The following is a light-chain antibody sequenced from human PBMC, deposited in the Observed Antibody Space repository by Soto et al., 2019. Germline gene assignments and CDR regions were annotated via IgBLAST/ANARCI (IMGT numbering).Light chain of an antibody. CDR2: GAS. V-gene: IGKV3-15*01. CDR1: QSVSSN. J-gene: IGKJ1*01. Sequence: EIVMTQSPATLSVSPGERATLSCRASQSVSSNLAWYQQKPGQAPRLLIYGASTRATGIPARFSGSGSGTEFTLTITSLQSEDSAVYCCQHYNNWPRTFGQGTKVEIK. CDR3: QHYNNWPRT.